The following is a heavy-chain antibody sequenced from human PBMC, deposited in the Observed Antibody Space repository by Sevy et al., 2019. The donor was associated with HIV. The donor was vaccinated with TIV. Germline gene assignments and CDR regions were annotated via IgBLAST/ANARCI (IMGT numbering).Heavy chain of an antibody. D-gene: IGHD3-22*01. CDR1: GYIFTNYW. V-gene: IGHV5-51*01. CDR3: ARRNYYDRSGLFDY. Sequence: GESLKISCKGSGYIFTNYWIGWVRQMPGKGLEWMGIIFPTDFGTRYSPSFQGKITVSVDNSIITAYLQWSSLKASDTAMYYCARRNYYDRSGLFDYWGQGTLVTVSS. J-gene: IGHJ4*02. CDR2: IFPTDFGT.